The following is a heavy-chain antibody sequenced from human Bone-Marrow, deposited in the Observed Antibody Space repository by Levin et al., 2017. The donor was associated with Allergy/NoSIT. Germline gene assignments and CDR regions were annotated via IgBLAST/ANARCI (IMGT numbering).Heavy chain of an antibody. V-gene: IGHV2-26*01. D-gene: IGHD5-18*01. Sequence: KMSGPTLVKPTETLTLTCAVSGFSRSKARMGVSWIRQPPGKALEWLAHIISNDDRFYNTSLKSRLTISKDTFKSQVVLTMTNMDPVDTATYYCSRLQYGRGYSYGTTGYIDLWGRGTLVTVSS. CDR2: IISNDDR. CDR1: GFSRSKARMG. J-gene: IGHJ2*01. CDR3: SRLQYGRGYSYGTTGYIDL.